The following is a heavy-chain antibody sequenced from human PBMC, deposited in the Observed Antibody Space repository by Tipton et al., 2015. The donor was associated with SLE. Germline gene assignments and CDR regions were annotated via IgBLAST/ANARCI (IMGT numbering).Heavy chain of an antibody. Sequence: SLRLSCAASGFTFSAHWMDWVRQAPGKGLEWVAKMNIDGSQKYYVDSVKGRFTISRDNAENSLYLQMNSLRAEDTALYYCAKEVYGGNLYYYFDLWGRGTLVTVSS. CDR1: GFTFSAHW. CDR3: AKEVYGGNLYYYFDL. D-gene: IGHD4-23*01. CDR2: MNIDGSQK. V-gene: IGHV3-7*03. J-gene: IGHJ2*01.